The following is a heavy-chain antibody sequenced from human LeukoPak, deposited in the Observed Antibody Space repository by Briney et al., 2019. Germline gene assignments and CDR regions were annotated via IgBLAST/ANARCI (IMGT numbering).Heavy chain of an antibody. V-gene: IGHV3-9*01. CDR2: INWNSGSI. Sequence: PGRSLRLSCAASGFTFDDYAMHWVRQAPGKGLEWVSGINWNSGSIGYADSVKGRFTISRDKTKNMLYLQMNSLRAEDTAVYYCAKSSYYDASGYYREYYFDSWGQGTLVTVSS. CDR3: AKSSYYDASGYYREYYFDS. D-gene: IGHD3-22*01. J-gene: IGHJ4*02. CDR1: GFTFDDYA.